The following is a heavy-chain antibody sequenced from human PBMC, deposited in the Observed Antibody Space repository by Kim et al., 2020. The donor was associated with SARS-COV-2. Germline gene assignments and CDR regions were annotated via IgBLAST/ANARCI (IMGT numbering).Heavy chain of an antibody. Sequence: SETLSLTCTVSGGSISSSSYYWGWIRQPPGKGLEWIGSIYYSGSTYYNPSLKSRVTISVDTSKNQFSLKLSSVTAADTAVYYCARGGSYSLRTPYYYYGMDVWGQGTTVPVSS. CDR3: ARGGSYSLRTPYYYYGMDV. J-gene: IGHJ6*02. D-gene: IGHD3-10*01. CDR2: IYYSGST. CDR1: GGSISSSSYY. V-gene: IGHV4-39*01.